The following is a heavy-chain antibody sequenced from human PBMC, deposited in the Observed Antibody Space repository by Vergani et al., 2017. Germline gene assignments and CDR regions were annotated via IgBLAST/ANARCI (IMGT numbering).Heavy chain of an antibody. CDR2: VYPSGTT. V-gene: IGHV4-61*02. CDR1: GVPMQSGSFY. CDR3: ARGETRTDWFDP. D-gene: IGHD3/OR15-3a*01. Sequence: QVQLHESGPGLVKPSETLSLICSVSGVPMQSGSFYWTWIRQTADRRLEGMGRVYPSGTTNYNPSLNGRVTIFVDKFKNLLSLRLNSVTAADTAVYYCARGETRTDWFDPWGQGTLVTVSS. J-gene: IGHJ5*02.